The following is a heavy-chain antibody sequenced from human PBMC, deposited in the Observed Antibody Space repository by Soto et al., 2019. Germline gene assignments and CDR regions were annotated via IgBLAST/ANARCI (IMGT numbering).Heavy chain of an antibody. J-gene: IGHJ3*02. CDR1: GGTFSSYA. Sequence: QVQLVQSGAEVKKPGSSVKVSCKASGGTFSSYAISWVRQAPGQGLEWMGGIIPIFGTANYAQKFQGRVTITADESTSTAYMELSSLRSEDTAVYYCAGAYYYDSSGPPLGAFDIWGQGTMVTVSS. D-gene: IGHD3-22*01. CDR2: IIPIFGTA. V-gene: IGHV1-69*01. CDR3: AGAYYYDSSGPPLGAFDI.